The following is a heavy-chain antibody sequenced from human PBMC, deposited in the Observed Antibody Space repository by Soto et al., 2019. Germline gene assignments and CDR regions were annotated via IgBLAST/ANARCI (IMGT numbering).Heavy chain of an antibody. D-gene: IGHD3-22*01. CDR3: TRDLMPNDRGLGDLAY. CDR1: GFTFNKCS. V-gene: IGHV3-21*06. J-gene: IGHJ4*02. CDR2: ITSKTGDQ. Sequence: ESGGGLVKPGGSLRLSCAASGFTFNKCSMNWVRQAPGKGLEWVSSITSKTGDQYYADSVKGRFIISRDNTKNSLSLQVTSLRDEDTAVYYCTRDLMPNDRGLGDLAYWGQGTLVTVSS.